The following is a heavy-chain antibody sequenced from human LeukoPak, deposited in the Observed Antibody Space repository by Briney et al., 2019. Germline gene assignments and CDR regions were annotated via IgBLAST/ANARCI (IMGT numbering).Heavy chain of an antibody. Sequence: ASVKVSYKASGYTFTSYGICWVRQAPGQGLEWMGWISAYNGNTNYAQKLQGRVTMTTDTSTSTAYMELRSLRSDDTAVYYCAMVRGPRGWFDPWGQGTLVTVSS. J-gene: IGHJ5*02. CDR1: GYTFTSYG. V-gene: IGHV1-18*01. CDR3: AMVRGPRGWFDP. CDR2: ISAYNGNT. D-gene: IGHD3-10*01.